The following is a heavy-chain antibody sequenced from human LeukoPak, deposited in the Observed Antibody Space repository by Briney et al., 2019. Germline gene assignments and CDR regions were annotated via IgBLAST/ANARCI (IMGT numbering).Heavy chain of an antibody. J-gene: IGHJ4*02. Sequence: GGSLRLSCAASGFTFSSYSMNWVRQAPGKGLEWVSSISSSSTYIYYADSVKGRFTISRDNAKNSLYLQMNSLRAEDTAVYYCARCTYDSSGYFPSYFDYWGQGTLVTVSS. D-gene: IGHD3-22*01. CDR2: ISSSSTYI. CDR1: GFTFSSYS. V-gene: IGHV3-21*01. CDR3: ARCTYDSSGYFPSYFDY.